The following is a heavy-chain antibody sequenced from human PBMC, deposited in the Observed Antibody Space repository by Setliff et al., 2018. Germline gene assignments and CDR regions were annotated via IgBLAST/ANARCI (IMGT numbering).Heavy chain of an antibody. J-gene: IGHJ4*02. D-gene: IGHD3-10*01. CDR3: ALGSSGGDQEGY. Sequence: GGSLRLSCTTSGFNFGAYVMHWVRQAPGKGLEWVAILSYDTTKEYYADSVKGRFTISRDNSKNTLYLEMNSLRAEDTAVYYCALGSSGGDQEGYWGQGTLVTVSS. CDR1: GFNFGAYV. CDR2: LSYDTTKE. V-gene: IGHV3-30*04.